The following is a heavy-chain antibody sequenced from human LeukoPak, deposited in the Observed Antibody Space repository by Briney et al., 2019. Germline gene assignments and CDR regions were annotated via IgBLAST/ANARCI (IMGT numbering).Heavy chain of an antibody. CDR2: IYYSGST. CDR1: GGSISGSSYY. D-gene: IGHD5-12*01. V-gene: IGHV4-39*01. J-gene: IGHJ4*02. CDR3: ARRGGYDYYFDY. Sequence: SETLSLTCTVSGGSISGSSYYWGWIRQPPGKGLEWIGSIYYSGSTYYNPSLKSRVTISVDTSKDQFSLKLSSVTAADTAVYYCARRGGYDYYFDYWGKGTLVTVSS.